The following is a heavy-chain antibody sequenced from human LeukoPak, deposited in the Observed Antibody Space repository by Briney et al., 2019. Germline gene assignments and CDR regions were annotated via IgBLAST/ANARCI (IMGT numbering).Heavy chain of an antibody. CDR2: INHSGST. CDR1: GGSVSSGSYY. D-gene: IGHD2/OR15-2a*01. J-gene: IGHJ6*02. CDR3: ARGPPPRIYYYGMDV. Sequence: SETLSLTCTVSGGSVSSGSYYWSWIRQPPGKGLEWIGEINHSGSTNYNPSLKSRVTISVDTSKNQFSLKLSSVTAADTAVYYCARGPPPRIYYYGMDVWGQGTTVTVSS. V-gene: IGHV4-61*01.